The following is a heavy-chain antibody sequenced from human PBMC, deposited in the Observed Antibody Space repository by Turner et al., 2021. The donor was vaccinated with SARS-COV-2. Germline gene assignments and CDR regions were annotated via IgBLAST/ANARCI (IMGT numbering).Heavy chain of an antibody. D-gene: IGHD6-13*01. CDR1: GFTVSNNY. V-gene: IGHV3-53*04. J-gene: IGHJ4*02. CDR2: VYSGGNT. Sequence: EVQLVESGGGLVQTGGSMRLSCSASGFTVSNNYMSWVRQAPWKGLECVSVVYSGGNTFYSDSVKGRFTISRHKSKNTLYLQMNSLRTEDTAIYYCAASPAAGYWGQGTLVTVSS. CDR3: AASPAAGY.